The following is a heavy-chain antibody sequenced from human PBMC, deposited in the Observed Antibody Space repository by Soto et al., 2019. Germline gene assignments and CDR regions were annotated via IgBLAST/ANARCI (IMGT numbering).Heavy chain of an antibody. CDR2: ITAKNGGT. J-gene: IGHJ4*02. V-gene: IGHV1-2*02. D-gene: IGHD6-13*01. Sequence: ASVKVSCKTSTFTFIDYYIHRVRQAPGQGLEWMGWITAKNGGTRYAEKFQDRVTLTRDTSISTAYMELSRLRSDDTAVYYCARDEYSRSAPFDYWGQGTLVTVS. CDR3: ARDEYSRSAPFDY. CDR1: TFTFIDYY.